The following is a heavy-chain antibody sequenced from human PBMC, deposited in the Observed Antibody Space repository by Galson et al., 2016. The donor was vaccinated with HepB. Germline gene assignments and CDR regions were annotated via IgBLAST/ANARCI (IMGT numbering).Heavy chain of an antibody. D-gene: IGHD6-13*01. V-gene: IGHV3-30-3*01. CDR3: ARDSSSTSWYEWSED. Sequence: SLRLSCAASEFTFSDYAMHWVRQAPGKGLEWVAGITCDGSSKSCADSVKGRFTISRDNSKNTLYLQMNSLRAEDTAMYYCARDSSSTSWYEWSEDWGQGTLVIVSS. CDR2: ITCDGSSK. J-gene: IGHJ4*02. CDR1: EFTFSDYA.